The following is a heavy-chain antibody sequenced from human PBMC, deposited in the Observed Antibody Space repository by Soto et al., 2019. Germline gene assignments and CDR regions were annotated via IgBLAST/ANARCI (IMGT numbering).Heavy chain of an antibody. J-gene: IGHJ4*02. Sequence: GPALVNRTHTLALTCTFSGFSLSTSGMCVTWIRQPPGKALEWLALIDWDDDKYYSTSLKTRLTISKGTSKNQVVLSMTDMDPVDTATYYCARAYMTTVTTLDYWGQGTLVTVSS. CDR1: GFSLSTSGMC. D-gene: IGHD4-17*01. V-gene: IGHV2-70*01. CDR2: IDWDDDK. CDR3: ARAYMTTVTTLDY.